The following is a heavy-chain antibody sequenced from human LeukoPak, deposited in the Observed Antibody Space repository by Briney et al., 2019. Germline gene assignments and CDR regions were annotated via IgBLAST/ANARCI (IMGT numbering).Heavy chain of an antibody. J-gene: IGHJ4*02. D-gene: IGHD6-13*01. Sequence: GGSLSLSCSASGFTFSSNAMHWVRKAPGKGRKYVSAISSNGGSTYYADSVKGRFTISRDNSKNTLYLQMSSLRAEDTAVYYCVCLDDSSSWYDYWGQGTLVTVSS. CDR1: GFTFSSNA. CDR2: ISSNGGST. CDR3: VCLDDSSSWYDY. V-gene: IGHV3-64D*06.